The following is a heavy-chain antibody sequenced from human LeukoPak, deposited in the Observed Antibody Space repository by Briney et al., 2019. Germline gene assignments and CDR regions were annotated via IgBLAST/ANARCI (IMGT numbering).Heavy chain of an antibody. D-gene: IGHD5-18*01. CDR1: GFTFSSYT. J-gene: IGHJ4*02. V-gene: IGHV3-23*01. Sequence: GGSLRLSCAASGFTFSSYTMSWVRQAPGKGLEWVSAISGSGGSTYYADSVKGRFTISRDNSKNTLYLQMNSLRAEDTAVYYCAKDAYSYGDGDYFDYRGQGTLVTVSS. CDR2: ISGSGGST. CDR3: AKDAYSYGDGDYFDY.